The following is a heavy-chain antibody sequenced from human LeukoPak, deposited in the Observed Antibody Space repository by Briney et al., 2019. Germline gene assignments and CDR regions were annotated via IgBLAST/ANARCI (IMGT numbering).Heavy chain of an antibody. J-gene: IGHJ5*02. CDR1: EFSVGSNY. V-gene: IGHV3-21*01. CDR3: ARDPSTTTVVSNWFDP. CDR2: ISSSSSYI. D-gene: IGHD4-23*01. Sequence: PGGSLRLSCAASEFSVGSNYMTWVRQAPGKGLEWVSSISSSSSYIYYADSVKGRFTISRDNAKNSLYLQMNSLRAEDTAVYYCARDPSTTTVVSNWFDPWGQGTLVTVSS.